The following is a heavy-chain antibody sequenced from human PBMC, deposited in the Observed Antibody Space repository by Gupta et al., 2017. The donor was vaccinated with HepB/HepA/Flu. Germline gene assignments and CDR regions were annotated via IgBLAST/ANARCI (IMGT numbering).Heavy chain of an antibody. D-gene: IGHD3-16*01. CDR3: ARDRGGFWFDP. CDR1: GGSVSSGDYF. V-gene: IGHV4-30-4*01. J-gene: IGHJ5*02. CDR2: IYSSWST. Sequence: QVQLQESGPGLVKPSQTLSLTCTVPGGSVSSGDYFWTWLRQPPGKGLEWIRYIYSSWSTYYHPSLKSQVTISLDTSKNQFSLKLSSVTAADTAVYYCARDRGGFWFDPWGQGTLVTVSS.